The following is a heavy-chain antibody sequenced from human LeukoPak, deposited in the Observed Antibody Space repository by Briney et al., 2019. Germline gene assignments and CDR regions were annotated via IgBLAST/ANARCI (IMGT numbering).Heavy chain of an antibody. Sequence: SETLSLTCSVSSGSTSNYHWTWIRQPPGKALEYIGYIYGSGRTYYNPSLKSRATISLDTSKNQFSLKLGSVTAADTAVYYCARGTGGYKFDPWGQGTLVIVSS. V-gene: IGHV4-59*01. J-gene: IGHJ5*02. CDR3: ARGTGGYKFDP. D-gene: IGHD5-24*01. CDR1: SGSTSNYH. CDR2: IYGSGRT.